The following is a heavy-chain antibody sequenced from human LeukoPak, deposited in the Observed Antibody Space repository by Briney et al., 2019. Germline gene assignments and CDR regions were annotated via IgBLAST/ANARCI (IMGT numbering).Heavy chain of an antibody. J-gene: IGHJ3*02. V-gene: IGHV4-34*01. D-gene: IGHD3-22*01. Sequence: SETLSLTCAVYGGSFSGYHWSWIRQPPGKGLEWIGEINHSGSTNYNPSLKSRVTISVDTSKNQFSLKLSSVTAADTAVYYCARDPSTTMIVVATGAFDIWGQGTMVTVSS. CDR2: INHSGST. CDR1: GGSFSGYH. CDR3: ARDPSTTMIVVATGAFDI.